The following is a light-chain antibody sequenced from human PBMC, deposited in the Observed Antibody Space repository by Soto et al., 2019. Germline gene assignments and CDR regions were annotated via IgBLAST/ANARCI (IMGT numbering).Light chain of an antibody. CDR3: QQLTDWPPQWT. CDR2: GAS. CDR1: QSISDT. J-gene: IGKJ1*01. Sequence: EIVMTQSPATLSVSPGVRATLSCRGIQSISDTLAWYQQKPGQAPRLLIYGASKRATGFPARFSGSGSGTDFALTISSLEPEDFAVYYCQQLTDWPPQWTFGQGTKVDIK. V-gene: IGKV3-15*01.